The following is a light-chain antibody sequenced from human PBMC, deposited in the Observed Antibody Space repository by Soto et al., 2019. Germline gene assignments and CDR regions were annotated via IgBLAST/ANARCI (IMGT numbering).Light chain of an antibody. V-gene: IGKV1-5*03. CDR3: QQYNNYPLT. CDR2: KAS. CDR1: QTIDTW. Sequence: DIQMTQSPSTPSASVGDRVTITCRARQTIDTWLAWYQQKPGKAPKVLIYKASSLESGVPSRFSGSGSGTEFTLTISSLQPDDFATYYCQQYNNYPLTFGGGTKVEIK. J-gene: IGKJ4*01.